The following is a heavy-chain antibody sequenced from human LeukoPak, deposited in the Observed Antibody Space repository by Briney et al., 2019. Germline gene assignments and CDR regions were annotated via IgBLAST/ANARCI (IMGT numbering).Heavy chain of an antibody. CDR1: GYTFTSYG. J-gene: IGHJ4*02. CDR3: ARVGYSNSYDY. V-gene: IGHV1-8*03. Sequence: ASVKVSCKASGYTFTSYGIRWVRQAPGQGVEWMGWMKPNTGNAGYAQKFQDRVTITWDASISTAYMDLSSLRSEDTAVYYCARVGYSNSYDYWGQGTQVTVSS. D-gene: IGHD1-26*01. CDR2: MKPNTGNA.